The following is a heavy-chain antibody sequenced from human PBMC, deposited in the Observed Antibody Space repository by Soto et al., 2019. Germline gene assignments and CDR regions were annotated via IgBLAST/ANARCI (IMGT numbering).Heavy chain of an antibody. D-gene: IGHD6-19*01. CDR3: ARDRSIAVAGTTPYYYYGMDV. CDR2: IIPIFGTA. V-gene: IGHV1-69*13. J-gene: IGHJ6*02. CDR1: GGTFSSYA. Sequence: SVKVSCKASGGTFSSYAISWVRQAPGQGLEWMGGIIPIFGTANYAQKFQGRVTITADESTSTAYMELSSLRSEDTAVYYYARDRSIAVAGTTPYYYYGMDVWGQGTTVTVSS.